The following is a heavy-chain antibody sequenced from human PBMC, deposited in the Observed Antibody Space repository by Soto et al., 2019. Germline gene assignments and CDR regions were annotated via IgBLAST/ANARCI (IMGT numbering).Heavy chain of an antibody. V-gene: IGHV4-30-4*01. Sequence: PSETLSLTCTVSGGSISSGDYYWSWIRQPPGKGLEWIGYIYYSGNTYYNPSLKSRVTISVDKSKNQFSLKLSSVTAADTAVYYCARDRYDSSGYVIIDAFDIWGQGTMVTVSS. J-gene: IGHJ3*02. CDR3: ARDRYDSSGYVIIDAFDI. D-gene: IGHD3-22*01. CDR2: IYYSGNT. CDR1: GGSISSGDYY.